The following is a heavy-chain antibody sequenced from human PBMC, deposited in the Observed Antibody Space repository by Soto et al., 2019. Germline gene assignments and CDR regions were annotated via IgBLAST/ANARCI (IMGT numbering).Heavy chain of an antibody. V-gene: IGHV3-30*18. Sequence: GGSLRLSCAASGFTFSEYGIHWVRQAPGKGLEWVAITSYDGRHTSYVDSVKGRFTISRDNSGNTAFLEMNRLRVEDTAVYYCAKTRNSVINYNYYDNMDVCGQGTTVTVSS. CDR3: AKTRNSVINYNYYDNMDV. CDR2: TSYDGRHT. CDR1: GFTFSEYG. D-gene: IGHD3-10*01. J-gene: IGHJ6*02.